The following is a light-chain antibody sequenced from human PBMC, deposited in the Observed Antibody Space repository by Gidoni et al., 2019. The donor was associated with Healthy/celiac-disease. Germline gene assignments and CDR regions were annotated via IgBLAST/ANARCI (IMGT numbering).Light chain of an antibody. J-gene: IGLJ1*01. CDR1: SSDVGGYNY. CDR2: EVS. V-gene: IGLV2-8*01. CDR3: SSYAGSNNV. Sequence: QSALTQPPSASVSPGQSVTISCTGTSSDVGGYNYFSWYQQHPGKAPKLMIYEVSKRPSGVPDRFSGSKSGNTASLTVSGLQAEDEADYYCSSYAGSNNVFGTGTKVTVL.